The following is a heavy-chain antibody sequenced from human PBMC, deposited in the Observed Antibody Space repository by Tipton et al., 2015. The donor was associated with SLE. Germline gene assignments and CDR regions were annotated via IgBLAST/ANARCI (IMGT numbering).Heavy chain of an antibody. D-gene: IGHD4-11*01. Sequence: TLSLTCTVSGGSISSGGYYWSWIRQHPGKGLEWIGYIYYSGSTYYNPSLKSRVTISVDTSKNQFSLKLSSVTAADTAVYYCARDDLTVGAFDIWGQGTMVTVSS. CDR3: ARDDLTVGAFDI. CDR2: IYYSGST. J-gene: IGHJ3*02. CDR1: GGSISSGGYY. V-gene: IGHV4-31*03.